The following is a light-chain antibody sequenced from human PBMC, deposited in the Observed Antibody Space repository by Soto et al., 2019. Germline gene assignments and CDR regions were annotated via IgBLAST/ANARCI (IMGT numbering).Light chain of an antibody. J-gene: IGKJ5*01. CDR1: QSVRSN. CDR2: GAS. CDR3: QQSSHWPPIN. Sequence: ELVMAQSPASVSLCALRIPTHTRSSSQSVRSNVAWYQQKPGQAPRLVIYGASMRATGIPVRFSGSGAGTDFTLTIRSLEPDDSAVYYCQQSSHWPPINCGQGTQLEIK. V-gene: IGKV3-11*01.